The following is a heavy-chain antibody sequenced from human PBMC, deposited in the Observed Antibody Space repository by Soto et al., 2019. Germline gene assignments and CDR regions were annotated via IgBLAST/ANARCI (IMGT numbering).Heavy chain of an antibody. CDR1: GFTFSSYA. CDR2: ISGSGGST. Sequence: GSLRLSCAASGFTFSSYAMSWVRQAPGKGLEWVSAISGSGGSTYYADSVKGRFTISRDDSKNTLYLQMNSLRAEDTAVYYCAKDGSSTSSPSPDYWGQGTLVTVSS. V-gene: IGHV3-23*01. J-gene: IGHJ4*02. CDR3: AKDGSSTSSPSPDY. D-gene: IGHD2-2*01.